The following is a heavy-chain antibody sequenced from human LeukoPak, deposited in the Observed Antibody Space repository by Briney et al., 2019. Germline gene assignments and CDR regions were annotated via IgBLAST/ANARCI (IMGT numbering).Heavy chain of an antibody. V-gene: IGHV4-4*08. CDR1: GGSISSYY. CDR2: MYTSGST. CDR3: ARSTYGSGSYYYYYYYYMDV. D-gene: IGHD3-10*01. Sequence: SETLSLTCIVSGGSISSYYWSWIRQPPGKGLEWIGYMYTSGSTNYNPSLKSRVTISVDTSKNQFSLKLSSVTAADTAVYYCARSTYGSGSYYYYYYYYMDVWGKGTTVTVSS. J-gene: IGHJ6*03.